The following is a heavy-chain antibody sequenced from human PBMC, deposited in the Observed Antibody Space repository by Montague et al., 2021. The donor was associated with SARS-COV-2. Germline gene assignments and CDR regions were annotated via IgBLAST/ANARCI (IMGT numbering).Heavy chain of an antibody. Sequence: SETLSLTCTVSGASVASGNFYWSWIRQPPGKGLEWIGYMYYTGHTNYNPSLESRVTTPVDPSKNQFSLTLTSVTAADTAVYYCARSRANVPSRPGFDYWGQGALVTVSS. V-gene: IGHV4-61*01. CDR1: GASVASGNFY. D-gene: IGHD6-6*01. CDR2: MYYTGHT. CDR3: ARSRANVPSRPGFDY. J-gene: IGHJ4*02.